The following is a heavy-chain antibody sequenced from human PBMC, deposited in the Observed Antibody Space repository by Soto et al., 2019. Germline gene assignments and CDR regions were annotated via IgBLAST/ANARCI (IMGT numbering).Heavy chain of an antibody. CDR2: ISGSGGST. CDR3: VRGGCGGQFDL. Sequence: GGSLRLSCAASGFTFSSYAMSWVRQAPGKGLEWVSAISGSGGSTYYADSVKGRFTISRDNSKNTLYLQMNSLRAEDTAIYYCVRGGCGGQFDLWGQGTVVTVS. J-gene: IGHJ5*02. V-gene: IGHV3-23*01. CDR1: GFTFSSYA. D-gene: IGHD2-21*01.